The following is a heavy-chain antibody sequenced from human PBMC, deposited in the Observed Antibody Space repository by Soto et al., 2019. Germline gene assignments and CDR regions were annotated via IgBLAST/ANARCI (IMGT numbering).Heavy chain of an antibody. CDR1: GGSISSYY. CDR3: ARDSKRGYSGYDKLDY. CDR2: IYYSGST. D-gene: IGHD5-12*01. Sequence: QVQLQESGPGLVKPSETLSLTCTVSGGSISSYYWSWIRQPPGKGLEWIGYIYYSGSTNSNPSLKSRVTISVATSKNQFSLKLSSVTAADTTVYYCARDSKRGYSGYDKLDYWGQGTLVTVSS. J-gene: IGHJ4*02. V-gene: IGHV4-59*01.